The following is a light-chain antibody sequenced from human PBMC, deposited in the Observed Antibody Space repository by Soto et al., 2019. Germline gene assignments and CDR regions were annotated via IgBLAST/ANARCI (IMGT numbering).Light chain of an antibody. V-gene: IGKV3-20*01. CDR2: GIS. Sequence: EIVLTQSPGTLSLSPGETATLSCRASQSVSSAYLAWYQQKPGQAPRLLIYGISSRATGIPDRFRGRGSGTDFTLTISRLAPEDFAVYYCHQYDTSPRTFGQGTKVEIK. CDR1: QSVSSAY. J-gene: IGKJ1*01. CDR3: HQYDTSPRT.